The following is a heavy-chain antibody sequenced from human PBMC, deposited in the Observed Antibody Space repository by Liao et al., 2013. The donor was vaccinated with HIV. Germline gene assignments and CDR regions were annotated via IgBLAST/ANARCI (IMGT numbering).Heavy chain of an antibody. J-gene: IGHJ4*02. CDR2: IYYSGST. CDR1: GGSISSYY. Sequence: QVQLQESGPGLVKPSETLSLTCTVSGGSISSYYWSWIRQPPGKGLEWIGYIYYSGSTNYNPSLKSRVTISVDTSKNQFSLKLSSVTAADTAVYYCARESVTTWAWDYWGRGNPGHRLL. CDR3: ARESVTTWAWDY. V-gene: IGHV4-59*01. D-gene: IGHD4-11*01.